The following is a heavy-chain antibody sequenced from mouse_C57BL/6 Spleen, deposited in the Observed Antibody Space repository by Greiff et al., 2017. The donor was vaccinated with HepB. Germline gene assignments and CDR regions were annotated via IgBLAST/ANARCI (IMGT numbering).Heavy chain of an antibody. D-gene: IGHD1-1*01. CDR3: ARRGLLLRFLYFDV. CDR1: GYTFTDYY. Sequence: EVQLQQSGPELVKPGASVKISCKASGYTFTDYYMNWVKQSHGKSLEWIGDINPNNGGTSYNQKFKGKATLTVDKSSSTAYMELRSLTSEDSAVYYCARRGLLLRFLYFDVWGTGTTVTVSS. CDR2: INPNNGGT. V-gene: IGHV1-26*01. J-gene: IGHJ1*03.